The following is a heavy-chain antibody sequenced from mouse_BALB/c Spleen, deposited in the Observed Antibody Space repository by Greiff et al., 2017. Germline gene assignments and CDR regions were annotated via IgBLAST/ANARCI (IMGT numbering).Heavy chain of an antibody. CDR2: IRLKSNNYAT. D-gene: IGHD2-4*01. Sequence: EVKVEESGGGLVQPGGSMKLSCVASGFTFSNYWMNWVRQSPEKGLEWVAEIRLKSNNYATHYAESVKGRFTISRDDSKSSVYLQMNNLRAEDTGIYYCTRHYYDYDQAWFAYWGQGTLVTVSA. V-gene: IGHV6-6*02. CDR3: TRHYYDYDQAWFAY. J-gene: IGHJ3*01. CDR1: GFTFSNYW.